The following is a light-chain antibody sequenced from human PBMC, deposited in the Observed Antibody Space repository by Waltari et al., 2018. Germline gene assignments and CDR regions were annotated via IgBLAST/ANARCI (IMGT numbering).Light chain of an antibody. CDR3: QLSYSTPLT. Sequence: DIQMTQSPSSLSASVGDRVTITCRASQSIRSYLNWYQQKPGKAPKLLIYDASNLQSGVPSRFSGSGSGTDFTLTISRLQAEDFATYFCQLSYSTPLTFGGGAKVEIK. CDR2: DAS. CDR1: QSIRSY. V-gene: IGKV1-39*01. J-gene: IGKJ4*01.